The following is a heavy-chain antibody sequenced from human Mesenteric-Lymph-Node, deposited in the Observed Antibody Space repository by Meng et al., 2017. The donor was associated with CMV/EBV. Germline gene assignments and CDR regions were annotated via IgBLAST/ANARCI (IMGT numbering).Heavy chain of an antibody. CDR3: ARGEDLSY. Sequence: KVAGKTSGDTFSDYIFTWVRQAPGQGLEWMGSIIPICATPNYALKFQGRVTFIADESTSTVYMEMSSLRSGDTAVYYCARGEDLSYWGQGTLVTVSS. J-gene: IGHJ4*02. V-gene: IGHV1-69*01. CDR1: GDTFSDYI. CDR2: IIPICATP.